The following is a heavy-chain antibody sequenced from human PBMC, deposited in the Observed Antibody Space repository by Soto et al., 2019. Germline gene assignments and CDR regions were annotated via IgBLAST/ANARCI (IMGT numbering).Heavy chain of an antibody. CDR2: ISYDGSNK. J-gene: IGHJ6*02. Sequence: QVQLVESGGGVVQPGRSLRLSCAASGFTFSSYGMHWVRQAPGKGLEWVAVISYDGSNKYYADSVKGRFTISRDNSKNTLYLHMNSLRAEDTAVYYCAGDHPYSNDYYYGMDVWGQGTTVTVSS. V-gene: IGHV3-30*03. D-gene: IGHD6-13*01. CDR1: GFTFSSYG. CDR3: AGDHPYSNDYYYGMDV.